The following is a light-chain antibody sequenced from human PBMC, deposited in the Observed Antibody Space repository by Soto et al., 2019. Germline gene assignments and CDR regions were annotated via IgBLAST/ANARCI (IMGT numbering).Light chain of an antibody. V-gene: IGKV3-15*01. Sequence: EIVMTQSPGTLSVFPGERATLSCRASQTVTNNLAWYQLKRGQAPRLLISGASTRATGVPARFSGSASGTEFTLTISSLQSEDFAVYCCQQYNNWPFTFGQGTKLEIK. J-gene: IGKJ2*01. CDR1: QTVTNN. CDR3: QQYNNWPFT. CDR2: GAS.